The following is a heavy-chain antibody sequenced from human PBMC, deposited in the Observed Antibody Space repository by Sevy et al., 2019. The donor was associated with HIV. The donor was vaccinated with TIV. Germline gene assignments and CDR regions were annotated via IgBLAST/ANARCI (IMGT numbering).Heavy chain of an antibody. CDR1: GFTFNHAW. D-gene: IGHD1-1*01. CDR2: IRSKPDGGTT. CDR3: ATASGTY. Sequence: GGSLRLSCAASGFTFNHAWMSWVRQAPGKGLEWVDRIRSKPDGGTTDFAAPVKGRFTMSRDDSKYTLYLQMNSLKSEDTAMYYCATASGTYWGQGTLVTVSS. V-gene: IGHV3-15*01. J-gene: IGHJ4*02.